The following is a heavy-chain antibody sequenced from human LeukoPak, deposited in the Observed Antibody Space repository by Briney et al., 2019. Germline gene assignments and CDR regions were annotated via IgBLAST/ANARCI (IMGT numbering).Heavy chain of an antibody. Sequence: GGSLRLSCAASGFTVSSNYMSWVRQAPGKGREWVSVIYSGGSTYYADSVKGRFTISRDNSKNTLYLQMNSLRAEDTAVYYCARAGGGYYYFDYWGQGTLVTVSP. CDR3: ARAGGGYYYFDY. V-gene: IGHV3-66*02. CDR2: IYSGGST. J-gene: IGHJ4*02. D-gene: IGHD2-21*01. CDR1: GFTVSSNY.